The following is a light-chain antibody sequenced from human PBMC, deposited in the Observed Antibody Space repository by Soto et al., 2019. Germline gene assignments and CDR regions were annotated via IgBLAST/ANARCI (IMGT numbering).Light chain of an antibody. J-gene: IGLJ1*01. CDR1: RGVVGGYNY. CDR3: CSYAGSYSYV. CDR2: DVS. Sequence: QSALTQPRSVSGSPGQSVTISCTETRGVVGGYNYVSWYQQHPGKAPKLMIYDVSKRPSGVPDRFSGSKSGNTASLTISGLQAEDEADYYCCSYAGSYSYVFGTGTKLTVL. V-gene: IGLV2-11*01.